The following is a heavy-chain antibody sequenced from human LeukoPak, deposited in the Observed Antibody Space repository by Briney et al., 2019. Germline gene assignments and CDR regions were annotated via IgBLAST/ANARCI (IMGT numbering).Heavy chain of an antibody. Sequence: GGSLSLPCAASGFTFSSYGMHWVRQAPGKGLEWVAVIWYDGSNKYYADSVKGRFTISRDNSKNTLYLQMNSLRAEDTAVYYCARDRSRNWFDPWGQGTLVTVSS. CDR2: IWYDGSNK. CDR3: ARDRSRNWFDP. J-gene: IGHJ5*02. V-gene: IGHV3-33*01. D-gene: IGHD3-10*01. CDR1: GFTFSSYG.